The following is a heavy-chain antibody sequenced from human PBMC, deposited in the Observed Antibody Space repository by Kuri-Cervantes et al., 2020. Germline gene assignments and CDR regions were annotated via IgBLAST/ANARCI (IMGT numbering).Heavy chain of an antibody. V-gene: IGHV4-38-2*01. J-gene: IGHJ4*02. CDR1: GYSISSGYY. Sequence: SETLSLTCAVSGYSISSGYYWGWIRQPPGKGLEWIGSIYHSGSTYYNPSLKSRVTISVDTSKNQFPLKLSSVTAADTAVYYCARGYSGYAAPYYFDYWGQGTLVTVSS. CDR3: ARGYSGYAAPYYFDY. CDR2: IYHSGST. D-gene: IGHD5-12*01.